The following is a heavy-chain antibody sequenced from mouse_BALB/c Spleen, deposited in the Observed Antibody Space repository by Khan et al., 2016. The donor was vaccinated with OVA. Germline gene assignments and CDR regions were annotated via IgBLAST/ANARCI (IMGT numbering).Heavy chain of an antibody. CDR3: ARGKLLLRYQDYLDY. Sequence: QLEESGPGLVKPSQSLSLTCTVTGYSITSDYAWNWIRQFPGNKLGWMGYIGYSGSTTYNPSLKSRISITRDTSKNQFFLQLNSVTTEDTATYYCARGKLLLRYQDYLDYWGQGTTLTVSS. D-gene: IGHD1-1*01. V-gene: IGHV3-2*02. J-gene: IGHJ2*01. CDR2: IGYSGST. CDR1: GYSITSDYA.